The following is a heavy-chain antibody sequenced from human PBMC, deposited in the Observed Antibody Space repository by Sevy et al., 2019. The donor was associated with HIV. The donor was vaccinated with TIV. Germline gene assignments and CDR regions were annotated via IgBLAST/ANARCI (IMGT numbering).Heavy chain of an antibody. Sequence: ASVKVSCKASGYTFTGYYMHWVRQAHGQGLEWMGWINPNSGGTNYAQKFQGRVTMTRDTSISTAYMELSRLRSDDTAVYYCALVRAYSSGWYYFDYWGQGTLVTVSS. CDR1: GYTFTGYY. V-gene: IGHV1-2*02. J-gene: IGHJ4*02. D-gene: IGHD6-19*01. CDR2: INPNSGGT. CDR3: ALVRAYSSGWYYFDY.